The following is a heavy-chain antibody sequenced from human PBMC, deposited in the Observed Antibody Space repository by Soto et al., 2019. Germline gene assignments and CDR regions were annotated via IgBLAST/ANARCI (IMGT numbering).Heavy chain of an antibody. CDR1: GFTFSSYA. V-gene: IGHV3-23*01. CDR3: ATSYDSRCYDY. CDR2: LSGSGIST. J-gene: IGHJ4*02. D-gene: IGHD3-22*01. Sequence: EVQLLESGGGLVQPGGSLRLSCAASGFTFSSYAMSWVRQAPGKGLEWVSALSGSGISTYYADTVKGRFTISRDNSRNKLYLQMNSLRAEYTAVYYCATSYDSRCYDYWGQGTLGTVSS.